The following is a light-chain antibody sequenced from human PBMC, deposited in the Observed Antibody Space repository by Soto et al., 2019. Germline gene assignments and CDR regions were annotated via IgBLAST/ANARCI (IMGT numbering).Light chain of an antibody. J-gene: IGLJ3*02. CDR3: QVWVSSSDHWV. V-gene: IGLV3-21*02. Sequence: SYELTQPPSVSVAPGQTARITCGGRNIGSKSVHWYQQKPGQAPVLVVYDDSARPSGIPERFSGSNSGNTATLTISRVEAGDEADYYCQVWVSSSDHWVCGGGTKLTVL. CDR1: NIGSKS. CDR2: DDS.